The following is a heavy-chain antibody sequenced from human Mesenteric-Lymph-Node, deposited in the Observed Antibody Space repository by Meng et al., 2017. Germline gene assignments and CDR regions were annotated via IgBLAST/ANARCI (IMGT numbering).Heavy chain of an antibody. Sequence: GEGVQAVEEFKKAGSSVKVSCKVSGGTSNHCPISWVRQAPGQGLESMGGVIPVFGTVSYAQKFQGRLTITADESTSTVYMELSSLRSEDTAVYYCATGPGSLDMTTSIPVIFAWGQGTLVTVSS. CDR2: VIPVFGTV. J-gene: IGHJ4*02. V-gene: IGHV1-69*01. CDR1: GGTSNHCP. CDR3: ATGPGSLDMTTSIPVIFA. D-gene: IGHD3/OR15-3a*01.